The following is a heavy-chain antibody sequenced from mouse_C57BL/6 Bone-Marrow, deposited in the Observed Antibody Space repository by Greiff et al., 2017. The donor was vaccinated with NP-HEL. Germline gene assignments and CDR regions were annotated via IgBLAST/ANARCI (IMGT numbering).Heavy chain of an antibody. CDR3: TTSLITTVVAFDY. CDR1: GFNIKDDY. V-gene: IGHV14-4*01. Sequence: VQLQQSGAELVRPGASVKLSCTASGFNIKDDYMHWVKQRPEQGLEWIGWIDPENGDTEYASKFQGKATITADTSSNTAYLQLSSLTSEDTAVYYCTTSLITTVVAFDYWGQGTTLTVSS. J-gene: IGHJ2*01. D-gene: IGHD1-1*01. CDR2: IDPENGDT.